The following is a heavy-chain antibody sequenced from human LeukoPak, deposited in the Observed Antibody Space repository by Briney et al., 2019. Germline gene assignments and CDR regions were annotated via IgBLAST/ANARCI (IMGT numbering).Heavy chain of an antibody. CDR1: GFTFSIYW. CDR3: ARQISGWNWFDP. J-gene: IGHJ5*02. V-gene: IGHV3-7*01. D-gene: IGHD3-22*01. Sequence: PGGSLRLSCAASGFTFSIYWMSWVRQAPGKGLEWVSNIKQDGSEKYYVDSVKGRFTISRDNAKNSLYLQVNSLRAEDTAVYYCARQISGWNWFDPSGQGTLVTVSS. CDR2: IKQDGSEK.